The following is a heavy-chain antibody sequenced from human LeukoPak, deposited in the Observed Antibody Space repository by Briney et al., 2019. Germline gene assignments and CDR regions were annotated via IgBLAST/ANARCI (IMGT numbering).Heavy chain of an antibody. CDR1: GFTFDGYA. CDR2: TSWNSGSI. V-gene: IGHV3-9*01. J-gene: IGHJ6*02. D-gene: IGHD6-19*01. CDR3: AKDMGRYSSGWPGGMDV. Sequence: PGGSLRLSCAASGFTFDGYAMHWVRQAPGKGLEWVSGTSWNSGSIGYADSVKGRFTISRDNAKNSLYLQMNSLRAEDTALYYCAKDMGRYSSGWPGGMDVWGQGTTVTVSS.